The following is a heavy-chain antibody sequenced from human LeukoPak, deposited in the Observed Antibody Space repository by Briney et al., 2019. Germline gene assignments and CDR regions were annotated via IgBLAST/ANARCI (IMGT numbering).Heavy chain of an antibody. V-gene: IGHV6-1*01. CDR2: TYYRSKWYN. Sequence: SHTLSLTYAISGDRVSSNSAAWNWITQSPSRGLEWLGRTYYRSKWYNDYAVSVKSRITINPDTSKNQFYLQLNSVTPEDTAVYYCARADGDAFDIWGQGTMVTVSS. CDR1: GDRVSSNSAA. J-gene: IGHJ3*02. CDR3: ARADGDAFDI.